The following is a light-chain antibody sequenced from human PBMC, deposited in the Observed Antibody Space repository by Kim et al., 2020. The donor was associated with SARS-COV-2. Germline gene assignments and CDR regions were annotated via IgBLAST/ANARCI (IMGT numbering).Light chain of an antibody. Sequence: EIVMPQSPSTLSVSPGERAPLSCRASQSVGSNLAWHQQKPGQTPRLVLYGASTRATGVPARVSGSGSETEFSLTISSLQPEDFAVYYCQQYKGSPPYTFGQGTRLEV. CDR3: QQYKGSPPYT. CDR1: QSVGSN. J-gene: IGKJ2*01. CDR2: GAS. V-gene: IGKV3-15*01.